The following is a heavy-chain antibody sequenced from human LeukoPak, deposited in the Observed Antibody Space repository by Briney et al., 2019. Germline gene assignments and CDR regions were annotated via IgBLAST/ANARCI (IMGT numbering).Heavy chain of an antibody. CDR1: GFTFSNYA. J-gene: IGHJ5*02. D-gene: IGHD5-12*01. CDR3: AKAGYDYSNINWFDP. Sequence: GGSLRLSCAASGFTFSNYAMNWVRQAPGKGLEWVSAVSGSGGNTYYADSVKGRFTISRDNSKNTLYLQMNSLRADDTAVYFCAKAGYDYSNINWFDPWGQGTLVTVSS. CDR2: VSGSGGNT. V-gene: IGHV3-23*01.